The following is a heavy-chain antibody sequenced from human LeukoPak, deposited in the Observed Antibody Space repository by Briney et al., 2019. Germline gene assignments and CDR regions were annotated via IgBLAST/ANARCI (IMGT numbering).Heavy chain of an antibody. V-gene: IGHV4-59*01. Sequence: SETLSLTCTVSGGSISSYYWSWIRQPPGKGLEWIGYISYSGSTNYNPSLKSRVTISVDTSKNQFSLKLSSVTAADTAVYYCARVYRSSTSCFGNDAFDIWGQGTMVTVSS. D-gene: IGHD2-2*01. J-gene: IGHJ3*02. CDR3: ARVYRSSTSCFGNDAFDI. CDR2: ISYSGST. CDR1: GGSISSYY.